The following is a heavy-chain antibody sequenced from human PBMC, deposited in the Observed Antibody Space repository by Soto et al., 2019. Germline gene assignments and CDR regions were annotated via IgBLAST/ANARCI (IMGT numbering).Heavy chain of an antibody. CDR3: ARGYGSGSYAVDY. CDR1: GGTFSSYI. D-gene: IGHD3-10*01. CDR2: IIPILGIA. J-gene: IGHJ4*02. V-gene: IGHV1-69*02. Sequence: QVQLVQSGAEVKKPGSSVKVSCKASGGTFSSYIISWVRQAPGQGLEWMGRIIPILGIANYAQKFQGRVTITADKSTSTAYMELSSLRSEDTAVYHCARGYGSGSYAVDYWGQGTLVTVSS.